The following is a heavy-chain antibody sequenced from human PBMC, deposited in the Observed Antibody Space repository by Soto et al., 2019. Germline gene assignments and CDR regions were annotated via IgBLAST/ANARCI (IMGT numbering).Heavy chain of an antibody. V-gene: IGHV3-33*01. Sequence: GGSLRLSCAASGFPFSTYGMHWVRQAPGKGLEWVAVIWFDGSIQYYGDSVKGRFTISRDNSKNTLYLQMNSLRAEDTAVYYCASASGPFDFWGQGTLVPVSS. CDR3: ASASGPFDF. D-gene: IGHD2-15*01. CDR1: GFPFSTYG. CDR2: IWFDGSIQ. J-gene: IGHJ4*02.